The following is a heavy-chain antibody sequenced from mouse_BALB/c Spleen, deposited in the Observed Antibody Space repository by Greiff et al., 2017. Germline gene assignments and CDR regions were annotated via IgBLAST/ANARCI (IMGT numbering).Heavy chain of an antibody. J-gene: IGHJ1*01. CDR2: IWTGGGT. CDR3: VRERNLLRYFDV. V-gene: IGHV2-9-2*01. D-gene: IGHD2-1*01. Sequence: VKLMESGPGLVAPSQSLSITCTVSGFSLTSYDISWIRQPPGKGLEWLGVIWTGGGTNYNSAFMSRLSISKDNSKSQVFLKMNSLQTDDTAIYYCVRERNLLRYFDVWGAGTTVTVSS. CDR1: GFSLTSYD.